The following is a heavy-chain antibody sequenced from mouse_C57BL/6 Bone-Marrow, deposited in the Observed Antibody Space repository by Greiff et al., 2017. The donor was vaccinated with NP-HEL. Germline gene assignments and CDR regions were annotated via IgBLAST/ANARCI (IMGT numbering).Heavy chain of an antibody. CDR3: ARDRYYYGSSYVCYWYFDV. J-gene: IGHJ1*03. D-gene: IGHD1-1*01. Sequence: VQLKESGGGLVKPGGSLKLSCAASGFTFSSYAMSWVRQTPEKRLEWVATISDGGSYTYYPDNVKGRFTISRDNAKNNLYLQMSHLKSEDTAMYYCARDRYYYGSSYVCYWYFDVWGTGTTVTVSS. CDR1: GFTFSSYA. V-gene: IGHV5-4*01. CDR2: ISDGGSYT.